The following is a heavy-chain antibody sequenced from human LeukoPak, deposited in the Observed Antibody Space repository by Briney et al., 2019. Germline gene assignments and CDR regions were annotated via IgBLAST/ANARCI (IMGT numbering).Heavy chain of an antibody. CDR2: TYTTGIT. D-gene: IGHD5-24*01. V-gene: IGHV4-4*09. J-gene: IGHJ3*02. CDR3: ARHRAEMATITDDAFDI. CDR1: GSSIGTYS. Sequence: SETLSLTCTVTGSSIGTYSWSWIQQRPGTGLEWVGYTYTTGITHYNPSLKSRVTMSLDTSKNQLSLRLSSATAADTAVFYCARHRAEMATITDDAFDIWGQGTMVTVSS.